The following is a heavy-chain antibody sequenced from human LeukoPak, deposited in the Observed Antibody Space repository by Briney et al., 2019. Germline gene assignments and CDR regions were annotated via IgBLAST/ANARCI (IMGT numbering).Heavy chain of an antibody. Sequence: SETLSLTCNVSGGSISSSSYYWSWIRQPPGKGLEWIGYIYYSGSTNYNPSLKSRVTISVDTSKNQFSLKLSSVTAADTAVYYCARIRPHDGSGSYYNTRYYYYYYMDVWGKGTTVTISS. CDR1: GGSISSSSYY. CDR2: IYYSGST. V-gene: IGHV4-61*01. J-gene: IGHJ6*03. CDR3: ARIRPHDGSGSYYNTRYYYYYYMDV. D-gene: IGHD3-10*01.